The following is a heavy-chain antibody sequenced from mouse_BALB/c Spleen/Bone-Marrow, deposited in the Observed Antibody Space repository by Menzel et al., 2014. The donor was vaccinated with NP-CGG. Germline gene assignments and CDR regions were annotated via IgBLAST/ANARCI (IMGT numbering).Heavy chain of an antibody. D-gene: IGHD1-1*01. V-gene: IGHV5-17*02. J-gene: IGHJ2*01. CDR3: VRSGSSSGYFDY. CDR2: ISSGSSTI. CDR1: GFTLSSSG. Sequence: EVKLMESGGGLVQPGGSRKLSCAASGFTLSSSGMHWVRQAPEKGLEWVAYISSGSSTIYYGDTVMGRFTISRDNPKNTLFLQMTSLRSEDTATYYCVRSGSSSGYFDYWGQGTPLTVSS.